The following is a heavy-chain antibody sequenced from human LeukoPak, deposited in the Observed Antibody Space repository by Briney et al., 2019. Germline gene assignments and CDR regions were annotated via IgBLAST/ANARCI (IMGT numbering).Heavy chain of an antibody. D-gene: IGHD3-3*01. J-gene: IGHJ5*02. CDR2: IYYSGST. Sequence: PSETLSSTCTVSGGSISSYYWSWIRQPPGKGLEWIGYIYYSGSTNYNPSLKSRVTISVDTSKNQFSLKLSSVTAADTAVYYCARSPLYYDFWSGYLWFDPWGQGTLVTVSS. CDR3: ARSPLYYDFWSGYLWFDP. CDR1: GGSISSYY. V-gene: IGHV4-59*01.